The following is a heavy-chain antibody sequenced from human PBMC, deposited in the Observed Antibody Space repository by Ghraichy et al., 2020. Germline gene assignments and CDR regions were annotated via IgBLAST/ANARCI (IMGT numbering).Heavy chain of an antibody. CDR1: GFTFSSYA. J-gene: IGHJ5*02. CDR2: ISGSGGST. V-gene: IGHV3-23*01. CDR3: AKDPEYSSGWYRGNWFDP. Sequence: GGSLRLSCAASGFTFSSYAMSWVRQAPGKGLEWVSAISGSGGSTYYADSVKGRFTISRDNSKNTLYLQMNSLRAEDTAVYYCAKDPEYSSGWYRGNWFDPWGQGTLVTVSS. D-gene: IGHD6-19*01.